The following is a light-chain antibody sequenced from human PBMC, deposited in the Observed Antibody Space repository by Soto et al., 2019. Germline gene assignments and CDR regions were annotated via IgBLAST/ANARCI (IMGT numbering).Light chain of an antibody. CDR3: QQYVRAFRS. V-gene: IGKV1-5*03. J-gene: IGKJ1*01. CDR1: QSISSW. CDR2: KAS. Sequence: DIQMTQSPSTLSASVGDRVTITCRASQSISSWLAWYKQKTGTATKLLIYKASSLQSGVPSRVSGSGSGTEVTLTISRLQPDDFATYEGQQYVRAFRSFGQGTKVDIK.